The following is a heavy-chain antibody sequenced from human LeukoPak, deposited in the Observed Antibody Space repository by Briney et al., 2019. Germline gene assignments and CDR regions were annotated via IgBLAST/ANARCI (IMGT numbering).Heavy chain of an antibody. V-gene: IGHV4-39*01. CDR3: ARHRGVYSSGWYSDFDY. D-gene: IGHD6-19*01. CDR2: IYYSGST. CDR1: GGSISSSSYY. Sequence: SETLSLTCTVSGGSISSSSYYWGWIRQPPGKGLEWIGSIYYSGSTYYNPSLKSRVTISVDTSKNQFSLKLSSVTAADTAVYYCARHRGVYSSGWYSDFDYWGQGTLATVSS. J-gene: IGHJ4*02.